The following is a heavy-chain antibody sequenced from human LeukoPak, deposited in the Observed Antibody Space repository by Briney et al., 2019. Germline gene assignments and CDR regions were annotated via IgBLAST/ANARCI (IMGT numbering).Heavy chain of an antibody. CDR1: GYSFATYW. CDR2: IYPDESNI. D-gene: IGHD6-13*01. Sequence: KRGESLKISCKGSGYSFATYWIAWVRQMPGKGLEWMGIIYPDESNIRYSPSFRGQVTISADKPISTACLQWSSLKASDTAIYYCARPPSRGYSSSFEYWGQGTLVTVSS. V-gene: IGHV5-51*01. J-gene: IGHJ4*02. CDR3: ARPPSRGYSSSFEY.